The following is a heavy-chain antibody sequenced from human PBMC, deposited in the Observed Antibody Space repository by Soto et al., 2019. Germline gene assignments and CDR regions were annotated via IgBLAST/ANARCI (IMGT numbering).Heavy chain of an antibody. Sequence: SETLSLTCTVSGGSISSYYWSWIRQPPGKGLEWIGYIYYSGSTNYNPSLKSRVTISVDTSKNQFSLKLSSVTAADTAVYYCARSTIYYYYMDVWGKGTTVTVSS. CDR2: IYYSGST. CDR1: GGSISSYY. V-gene: IGHV4-59*08. D-gene: IGHD3-3*01. CDR3: ARSTIYYYYMDV. J-gene: IGHJ6*03.